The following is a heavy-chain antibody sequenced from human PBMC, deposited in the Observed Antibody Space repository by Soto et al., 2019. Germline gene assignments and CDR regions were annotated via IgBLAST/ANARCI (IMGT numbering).Heavy chain of an antibody. Sequence: ASVKVSCKASGYTFTGYYMHWVRQAPGQGLEWMGWINPNSGGTNYAQKFQGWVTMTRDTSISTAYMELSRLRSDDTAVYYCARDRGYCSSTSCYAFDIWGQGTMVTVSS. D-gene: IGHD2-2*01. V-gene: IGHV1-2*04. J-gene: IGHJ3*02. CDR3: ARDRGYCSSTSCYAFDI. CDR2: INPNSGGT. CDR1: GYTFTGYY.